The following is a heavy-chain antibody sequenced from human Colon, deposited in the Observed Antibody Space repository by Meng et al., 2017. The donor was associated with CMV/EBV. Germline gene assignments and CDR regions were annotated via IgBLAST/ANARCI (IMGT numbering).Heavy chain of an antibody. J-gene: IGHJ6*02. CDR2: SYYGGNT. CDR3: ARVMATITTLAKDV. CDR1: GFSVTNNY. Sequence: GESLKISCAASGFSVTNNYFTWVRQAPGKGLERVAVSYYGGNTYYADSVKGRFTISRDNSKNSLYLQMNSLRGKDTAVYYCARVMATITTLAKDVWGQGTTVTVSS. V-gene: IGHV3-66*02. D-gene: IGHD5-24*01.